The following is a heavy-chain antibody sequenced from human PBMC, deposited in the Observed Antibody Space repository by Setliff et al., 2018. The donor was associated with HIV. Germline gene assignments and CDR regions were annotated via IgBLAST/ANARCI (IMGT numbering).Heavy chain of an antibody. D-gene: IGHD3-10*01. Sequence: SETLSLTCTVSGGSINSRSYYWAWIRQPPGKGLEWVSSIYFSGTPYYTPSLKSRVTIAVDTSKNKCSLKLSSVTAADTAVYYCARDPYGITSRNWYFDLWGRGTLVTVSS. CDR1: GGSINSRSYY. J-gene: IGHJ2*01. V-gene: IGHV4-39*07. CDR3: ARDPYGITSRNWYFDL. CDR2: IYFSGTP.